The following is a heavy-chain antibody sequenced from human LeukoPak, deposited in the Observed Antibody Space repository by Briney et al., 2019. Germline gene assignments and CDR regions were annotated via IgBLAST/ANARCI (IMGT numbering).Heavy chain of an antibody. CDR1: GFNISINY. J-gene: IGHJ3*01. D-gene: IGHD1-14*01. V-gene: IGHV3-53*01. Sequence: GGSLRLSCAASGFNISINYMTWVRQAPGKGLDWVSVIYSGGSTFYADSVKGRFTISRDISKNTLFLQMNSLRPEDTAVYYCASTTVRDAFVVWGQGTMVIVSS. CDR2: IYSGGST. CDR3: ASTTVRDAFVV.